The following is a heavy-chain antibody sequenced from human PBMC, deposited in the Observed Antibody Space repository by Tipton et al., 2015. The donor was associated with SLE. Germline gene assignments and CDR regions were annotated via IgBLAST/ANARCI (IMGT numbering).Heavy chain of an antibody. CDR2: ISSSGSTI. V-gene: IGHV3-48*03. D-gene: IGHD6-13*01. CDR3: ARGGGKAAGTSGWFDP. Sequence: SLRLSCAASGFTLSSYEMNWVRQAPGKGLEWVSYISSSGSTIYYADSVKGRFTISRDNAKNSLYLQMNSLRAEDTAVYYCARGGGKAAGTSGWFDPWGQGTLVTVSS. J-gene: IGHJ5*02. CDR1: GFTLSSYE.